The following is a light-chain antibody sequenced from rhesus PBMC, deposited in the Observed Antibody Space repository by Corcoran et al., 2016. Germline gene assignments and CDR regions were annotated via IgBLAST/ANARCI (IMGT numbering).Light chain of an antibody. V-gene: IGKV1-74*01. Sequence: DIQMTQSPSSLSASVGYRVNITCRASENGNNYLNWYQQKSGNALKLLISKASTLQSRVPSRFRGSGSGPDYTFTISSLQPEVVATCYCQPGYVTPPFTFGPGTKLDIK. CDR1: ENGNNY. J-gene: IGKJ3*01. CDR3: QPGYVTPPFT. CDR2: KAS.